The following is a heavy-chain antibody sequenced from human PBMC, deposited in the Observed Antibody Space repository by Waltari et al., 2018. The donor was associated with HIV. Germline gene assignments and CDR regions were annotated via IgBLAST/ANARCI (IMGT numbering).Heavy chain of an antibody. D-gene: IGHD3-3*01. CDR1: GYSISSGYY. V-gene: IGHV4-38-2*01. Sequence: QVQLQESGPGLVKPSETLSLTCAVSGYSISSGYYWGWIRQPPGKGLEWIGSIDHSGGPHYNPSLKSRVTISVDTSKNQFSLKLSSVTAADTAVYYCARGDLTYYDFWSGYYFWGPPGWFDPWGQGTLVTVSS. J-gene: IGHJ5*02. CDR3: ARGDLTYYDFWSGYYFWGPPGWFDP. CDR2: IDHSGGP.